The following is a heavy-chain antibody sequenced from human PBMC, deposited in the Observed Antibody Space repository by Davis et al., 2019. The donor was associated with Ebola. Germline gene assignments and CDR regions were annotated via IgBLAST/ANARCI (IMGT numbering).Heavy chain of an antibody. D-gene: IGHD3-3*01. V-gene: IGHV4-34*01. CDR1: GGSFSGYY. CDR3: ARRPIYYEFWSGYSSEALYYGMDV. J-gene: IGHJ6*02. CDR2: INHSGST. Sequence: MPGGSLRLSCAVYGGSFSGYYWSWIRQPPGKGLEWIGEINHSGSTNYNPSLKSRVTISVDTSKNQFSLKLSSVTAADTAVYYCARRPIYYEFWSGYSSEALYYGMDVWGQGTTVTVSS.